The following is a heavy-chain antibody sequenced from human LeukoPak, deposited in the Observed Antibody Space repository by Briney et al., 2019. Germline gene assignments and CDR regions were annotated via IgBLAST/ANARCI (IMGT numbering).Heavy chain of an antibody. CDR3: ANWIGSSSRDY. J-gene: IGHJ4*02. V-gene: IGHV3-23*01. CDR1: GFTFSTYA. CDR2: INSNGDEI. Sequence: GGSLRLSCAASGFTFSTYAMTWVRQAPGKGLEWVSGINSNGDEIYYADSVRGRFTISRDNSNNALYLQMDSQGAEDTAVYYCANWIGSSSRDYWGQGTLVTVSS. D-gene: IGHD6-6*01.